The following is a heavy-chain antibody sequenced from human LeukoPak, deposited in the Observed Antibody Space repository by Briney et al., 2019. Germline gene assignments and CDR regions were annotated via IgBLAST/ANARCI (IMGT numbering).Heavy chain of an antibody. Sequence: SETLSLTCTVSGGSISSGDYYWSWIRQPPGKGLEWIGYIYYSGSIYYNPSLKSRLTISVDTSKNQFSLKLSSVTAADTALYYCARSDYGDAYYFDYWGQGTLVTVSS. CDR3: ARSDYGDAYYFDY. D-gene: IGHD4-17*01. CDR1: GGSISSGDYY. J-gene: IGHJ4*02. V-gene: IGHV4-30-4*01. CDR2: IYYSGSI.